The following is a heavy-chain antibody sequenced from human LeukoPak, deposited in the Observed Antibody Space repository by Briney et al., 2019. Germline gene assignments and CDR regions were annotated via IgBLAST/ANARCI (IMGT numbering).Heavy chain of an antibody. CDR3: ARDGRYCSSTSCPGAH. V-gene: IGHV1-46*01. CDR1: GYTFTSYD. J-gene: IGHJ4*02. CDR2: INPSGGAT. D-gene: IGHD2-2*01. Sequence: ASVKVSCKASGYTFTSYDINWVRQATGQGLEWMGIINPSGGATSYAQKLQGRVTMTTDTSTSTAYMELRSLRSDDTAVYYCARDGRYCSSTSCPGAHWGQGTLVTVSS.